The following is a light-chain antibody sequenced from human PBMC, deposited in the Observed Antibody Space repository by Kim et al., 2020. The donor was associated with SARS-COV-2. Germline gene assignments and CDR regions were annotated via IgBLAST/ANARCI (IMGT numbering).Light chain of an antibody. CDR2: GAS. J-gene: IGKJ1*01. V-gene: IGKV3-20*01. CDR3: QQYGSSQWT. Sequence: SPGERATLSCRASPSVSSSYLAWYQQKPGQAPRLLIYGASSRATGIPDRFSGSGSGTDFTLTISRLEPEDFAVYYCQQYGSSQWTFGQGTKVDIK. CDR1: PSVSSSY.